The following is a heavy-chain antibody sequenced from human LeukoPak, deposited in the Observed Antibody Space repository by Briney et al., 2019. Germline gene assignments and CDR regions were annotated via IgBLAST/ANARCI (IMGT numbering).Heavy chain of an antibody. D-gene: IGHD3-10*01. J-gene: IGHJ4*02. CDR3: ARAIRGSAVDTGDR. Sequence: PGGSLRLSCAASGFTFSSYWMRWVRQAAGKGLGGVANIKNDGSEEYYVDSVKGRFTISRDNAKNSLFLQMNSLTVEDTAVYYCARAIRGSAVDTGDRWGQGTLVTVSS. V-gene: IGHV3-7*01. CDR2: IKNDGSEE. CDR1: GFTFSSYW.